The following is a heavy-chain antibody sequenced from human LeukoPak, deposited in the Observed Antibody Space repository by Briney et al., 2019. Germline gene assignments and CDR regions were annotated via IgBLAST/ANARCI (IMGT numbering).Heavy chain of an antibody. CDR2: IYPGDSDI. CDR3: ASFVGRQCPDPACLGMDV. D-gene: IGHD2-21*01. CDR1: GYSFTSYW. Sequence: PGESLKISCKGSGYSFTSYWIGWVRQMPGKGLEWMGIIYPGDSDIRYSPSFQGQVTISADKSISTAYLQWSSLKASDTAMYYCASFVGRQCPDPACLGMDVGGQGPRVPVSS. V-gene: IGHV5-51*01. J-gene: IGHJ6*02.